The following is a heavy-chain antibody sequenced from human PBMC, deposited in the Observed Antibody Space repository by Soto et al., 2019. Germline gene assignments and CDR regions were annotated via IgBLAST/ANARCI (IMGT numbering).Heavy chain of an antibody. D-gene: IGHD6-13*01. Sequence: SETLSLTCAVYGGSFSGYYWSWIRQPPGKGLEWIGEINHSGSTNYNPSLKSRVTISVDTSKNQFSLKLSSVTAADTAVYYCARHGRIAAAVILLTIPYYYYYMDVWGKGTTVTVSS. CDR3: ARHGRIAAAVILLTIPYYYYYMDV. CDR1: GGSFSGYY. CDR2: INHSGST. V-gene: IGHV4-34*01. J-gene: IGHJ6*03.